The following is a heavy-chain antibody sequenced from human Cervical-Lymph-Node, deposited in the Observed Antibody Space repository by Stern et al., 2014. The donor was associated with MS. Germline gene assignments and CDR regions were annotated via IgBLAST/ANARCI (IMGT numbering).Heavy chain of an antibody. D-gene: IGHD3-16*01. Sequence: QVQLQESGPGLVKPSQTLSLTCTVSGASISTVGYYWSYIGSTYYNPSLKSRVSISADTSKNQFSLNLTSVTAADTALYYCARSDRLWGSFDYWGQGTLVAVSS. CDR1: GASISTVGYY. J-gene: IGHJ4*02. CDR3: ARSDRLWGSFDY. V-gene: IGHV4-31*03. CDR2: YIGST.